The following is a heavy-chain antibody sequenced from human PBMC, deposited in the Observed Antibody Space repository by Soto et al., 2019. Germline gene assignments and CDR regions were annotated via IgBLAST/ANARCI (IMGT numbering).Heavy chain of an antibody. Sequence: ASVKVSCKASGYTFTCYAMHWVRQAPGQRLEWMGRINAGNGNTKYSQKFQGRVTITRDTSASTAYMELSSLRAEDTAVYHCVILALGKFDYWGQGILVTVSS. CDR3: VILALGKFDY. D-gene: IGHD1-26*01. J-gene: IGHJ4*02. CDR2: INAGNGNT. V-gene: IGHV1-3*01. CDR1: GYTFTCYA.